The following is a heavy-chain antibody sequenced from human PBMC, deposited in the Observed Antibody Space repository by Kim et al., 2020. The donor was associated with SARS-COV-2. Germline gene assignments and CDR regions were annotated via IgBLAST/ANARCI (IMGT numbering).Heavy chain of an antibody. Sequence: GGSLRLSCAASGFTFSSYSMNWVRQAPGKGLEWVSSISSSSSYIYYADSVKGRFTISRDNAKNSLYLQMNSLRAEDTAVYYCARDRFRFRTQVVPPGGYWGQGTLVTVSS. CDR2: ISSSSSYI. J-gene: IGHJ4*02. CDR3: ARDRFRFRTQVVPPGGY. V-gene: IGHV3-21*01. CDR1: GFTFSSYS. D-gene: IGHD6-13*01.